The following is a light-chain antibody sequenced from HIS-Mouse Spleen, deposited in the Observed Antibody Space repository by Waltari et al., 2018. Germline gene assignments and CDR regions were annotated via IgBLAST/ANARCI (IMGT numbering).Light chain of an antibody. CDR2: GAS. CDR1: QSVSSSY. CDR3: QQYGSSPLT. J-gene: IGKJ4*01. Sequence: DIVLTQSPGTLSLSPCERATLSCRPSQSVSSSYLAWYQQKPGQAPRLLIYGASRRATGIPDRFSGSGSGTDFTLTISRLEPEDFAVYYCQQYGSSPLTFGGGTKVEIK. V-gene: IGKV3-20*01.